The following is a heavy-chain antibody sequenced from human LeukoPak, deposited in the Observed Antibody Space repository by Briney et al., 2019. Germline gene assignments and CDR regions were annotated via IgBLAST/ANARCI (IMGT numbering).Heavy chain of an antibody. D-gene: IGHD5-24*01. CDR1: GGTISSYY. J-gene: IGHJ3*02. CDR2: IYYSGSA. CDR3: ARGEDGYGAFDM. Sequence: SETLSLTCTVSGGTISSYYWSWIRQPPGKGLEWIGYIYYSGSANYNPSPKSRVTISVDTCKNQFSLKLSSVTAADTAVYYCARGEDGYGAFDMWGEGTMVTVSS. V-gene: IGHV4-59*01.